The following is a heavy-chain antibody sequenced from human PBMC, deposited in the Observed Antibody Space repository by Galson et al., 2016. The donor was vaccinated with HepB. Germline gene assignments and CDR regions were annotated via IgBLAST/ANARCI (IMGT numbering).Heavy chain of an antibody. V-gene: IGHV3-7*03. J-gene: IGHJ6*04. CDR3: ARDSIVGFRERGGTEG. D-gene: IGHD3-10*01. CDR2: INPDGSEE. Sequence: SLRLSCAGSGFTFSNYWMSWVRQAPGKGLEWVANINPDGSEEHYADSIEGRFTISRDNAKNSLYLHMRSLRVEDTAIYYCARDSIVGFRERGGTEGWGRGTPVSVSS. CDR1: GFTFSNYW.